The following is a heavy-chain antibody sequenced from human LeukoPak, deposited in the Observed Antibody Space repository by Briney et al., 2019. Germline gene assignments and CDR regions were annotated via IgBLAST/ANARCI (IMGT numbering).Heavy chain of an antibody. Sequence: PGGSLRLSCAASGFIFSSYSMNWVRQAPGKGLEWVSSISSSSSYIYYADSVKGRCTISRDNAKNSLYLQMNSLRAEDTAVYYCARTSSSWSNNWFDPWGQGTLVTVSS. CDR3: ARTSSSWSNNWFDP. CDR1: GFIFSSYS. D-gene: IGHD6-13*01. V-gene: IGHV3-21*01. J-gene: IGHJ5*02. CDR2: ISSSSSYI.